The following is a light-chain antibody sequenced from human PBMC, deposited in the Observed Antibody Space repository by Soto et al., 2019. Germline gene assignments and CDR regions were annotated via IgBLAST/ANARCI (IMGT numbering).Light chain of an antibody. CDR3: QQASVLPFT. CDR1: QDISTW. CDR2: AAS. V-gene: IGKV1-12*01. J-gene: IGKJ3*01. Sequence: DIQMTQSPSSVSASVGDRVTITCRASQDISTWLAWYQQIPGKAPRLLIFAASNLQSRVPSRFSGSGSGTDFNLTISDLQPEDFATYYCQQASVLPFTFGPGTKVDTK.